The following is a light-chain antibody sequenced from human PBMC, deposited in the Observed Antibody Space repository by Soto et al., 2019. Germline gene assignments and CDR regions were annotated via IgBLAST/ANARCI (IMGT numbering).Light chain of an antibody. Sequence: DIQMTQSPSTLSASVGDRVTITCRASQSISAWLAWYQQKPRKAPKLLIYKASSLESGVPSRFSGSGSGTEFTLTISSLQPDDFATYYCQQYNSDSRTFGQGTKVEIK. CDR1: QSISAW. V-gene: IGKV1-5*03. J-gene: IGKJ1*01. CDR3: QQYNSDSRT. CDR2: KAS.